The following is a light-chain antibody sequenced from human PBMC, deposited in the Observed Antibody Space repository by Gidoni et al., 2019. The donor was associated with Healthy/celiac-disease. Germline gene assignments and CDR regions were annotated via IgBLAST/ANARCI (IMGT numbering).Light chain of an antibody. V-gene: IGKV3-20*01. CDR1: QSVSSSY. Sequence: EIVFTQSPGTMSLSPGERATLSCRASQSVSSSYLAWYQQKPGQAPRHLIYGASSRATGIPDRFSGSGSGTDFTLTISRLEPEDFAVYYCQQYGSSSITFGQGTRLEIK. J-gene: IGKJ5*01. CDR3: QQYGSSSIT. CDR2: GAS.